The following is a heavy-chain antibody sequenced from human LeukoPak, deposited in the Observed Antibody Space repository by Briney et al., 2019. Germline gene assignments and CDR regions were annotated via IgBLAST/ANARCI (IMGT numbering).Heavy chain of an antibody. Sequence: ASVKVSCKVSGYTLTELSMHWVRQAPGKGLEWMGGFDPEDGETIYAQKFQGRVTMTEDTSTDTAYMELSSLRSEDTAVYYCATYDFWGGHLNAGGQGTLVTVSS. CDR1: GYTLTELS. CDR2: FDPEDGET. J-gene: IGHJ4*02. D-gene: IGHD3-3*01. V-gene: IGHV1-24*01. CDR3: ATYDFWGGHLNA.